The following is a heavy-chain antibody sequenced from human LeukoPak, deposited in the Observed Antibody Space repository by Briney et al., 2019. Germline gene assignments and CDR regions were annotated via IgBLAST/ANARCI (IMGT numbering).Heavy chain of an antibody. CDR2: INPSGGST. D-gene: IGHD3-3*01. CDR1: GYTFTRYY. V-gene: IGHV1-46*01. Sequence: ASVKVSCKASGYTFTRYYMHWVRQAPGQGLEWMGTINPSGGSTTYAQKFQGRVTMTRDTSTSTVYMQLSSLRSEDTAVYYCARAHYDFWSGYWGYYYHYGMDVWGQETTVTVSS. J-gene: IGHJ6*02. CDR3: ARAHYDFWSGYWGYYYHYGMDV.